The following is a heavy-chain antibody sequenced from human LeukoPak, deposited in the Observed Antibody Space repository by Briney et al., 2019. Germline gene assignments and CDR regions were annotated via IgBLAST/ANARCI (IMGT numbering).Heavy chain of an antibody. D-gene: IGHD5-18*01. Sequence: PSETLSLTCAVYGGSFSGYYWSWIGQPPGKGLEWIGEINHSGSTNYNPSLKSRVTISVDTSKNQFSLKLSSVTAADTAVYYCARVGYSYGFNWFDPWGQGIPVTVSS. V-gene: IGHV4-34*01. CDR3: ARVGYSYGFNWFDP. CDR1: GGSFSGYY. CDR2: INHSGST. J-gene: IGHJ5*02.